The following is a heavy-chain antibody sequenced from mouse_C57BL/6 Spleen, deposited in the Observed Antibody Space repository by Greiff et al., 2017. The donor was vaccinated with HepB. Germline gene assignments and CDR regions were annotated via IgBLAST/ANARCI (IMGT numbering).Heavy chain of an antibody. CDR1: GYTFTSYW. CDR2: INPSSGYT. CDR3: ARSPLYDGYYDYAMDY. Sequence: VQRVESGAELAKPGASVKLSCKASGYTFTSYWMHWVKQRPGQGLEWIGYINPSSGYTKYNQKFKDKATLTADKSSSTAYMQLSSLTYEDSAVYYCARSPLYDGYYDYAMDYWGQGTSVTVSS. J-gene: IGHJ4*01. V-gene: IGHV1-7*01. D-gene: IGHD2-3*01.